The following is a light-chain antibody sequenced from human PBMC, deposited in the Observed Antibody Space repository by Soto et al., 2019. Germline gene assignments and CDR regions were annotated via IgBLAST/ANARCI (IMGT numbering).Light chain of an antibody. J-gene: IGLJ2*01. CDR3: QSYDSSLSGCV. CDR1: SSNIGAGYD. Sequence: QSVLTQPPSVSGAPGQRVTISCTGSSSNIGAGYDVHWYQQLPGTAPKLLIYGNSNRPSGVPDPFSGSKSGTSASLAINGLQAEDEADYYCQSYDSSLSGCVFGGGTKLTVL. CDR2: GNS. V-gene: IGLV1-40*01.